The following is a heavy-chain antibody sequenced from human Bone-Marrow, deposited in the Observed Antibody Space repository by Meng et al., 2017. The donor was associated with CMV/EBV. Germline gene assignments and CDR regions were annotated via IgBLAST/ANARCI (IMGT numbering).Heavy chain of an antibody. CDR3: ASHEEGYNSYVDY. CDR2: IYIGGTT. V-gene: IGHV3-53*01. CDR1: GSTVSSNY. J-gene: IGHJ4*02. D-gene: IGHD5-24*01. Sequence: GESLKISCAASGSTVSSNYMSWVRQAPGKGLEWVSVIYIGGTTYYADSVKGRFTISRDNSKNTLYLQMNSLRAEDTAVYFCASHEEGYNSYVDYWGQGTLVTVYS.